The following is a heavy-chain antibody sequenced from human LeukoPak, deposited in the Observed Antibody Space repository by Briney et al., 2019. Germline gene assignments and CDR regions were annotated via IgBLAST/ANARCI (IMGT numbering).Heavy chain of an antibody. CDR2: IYYSGST. CDR1: GDSVSSSSYY. V-gene: IGHV4-61*01. CDR3: ARERRDGYNFFDY. D-gene: IGHD5-24*01. Sequence: SETLSLTCTISGDSVSSSSYYWSWIRQPPGKGLEWTGYIYYSGSTNYNPLLKSRVTISVDTSKNQFSLKLSSVTAADTAVYYCARERRDGYNFFDYWGQGILVTVSS. J-gene: IGHJ4*02.